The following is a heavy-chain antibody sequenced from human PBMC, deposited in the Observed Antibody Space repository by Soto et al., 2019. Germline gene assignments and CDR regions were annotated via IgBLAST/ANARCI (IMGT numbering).Heavy chain of an antibody. CDR1: GFTFSSYS. CDR3: ARVGKWLPGRWFDP. Sequence: EVQLVESGGGLVQPGGSLRLSCAASGFTFSSYSMNWVRQAPGKGLEWVSSISSSSSYIYYADSVKGRFTISRDNAKNSLYLQMNSLRAEDTAVYYCARVGKWLPGRWFDPWGQGTLVTVSS. CDR2: ISSSSSYI. D-gene: IGHD5-12*01. V-gene: IGHV3-21*01. J-gene: IGHJ5*02.